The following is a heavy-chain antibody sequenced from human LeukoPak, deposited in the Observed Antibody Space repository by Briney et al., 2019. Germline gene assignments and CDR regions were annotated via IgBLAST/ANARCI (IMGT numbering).Heavy chain of an antibody. CDR1: GFTFSSYA. J-gene: IGHJ4*02. CDR3: AKAHTYCSSTSCYPDY. CDR2: ISGSGGST. Sequence: HPGGSLRLSCAASGFTFSSYAMSWVRQAPGKGLEWVSAISGSGGSTYYADSVKGRFTISRDNSKNTLYLQMNSLRAEDTAVYYCAKAHTYCSSTSCYPDYWGQGTLVTVSS. D-gene: IGHD2-2*01. V-gene: IGHV3-23*01.